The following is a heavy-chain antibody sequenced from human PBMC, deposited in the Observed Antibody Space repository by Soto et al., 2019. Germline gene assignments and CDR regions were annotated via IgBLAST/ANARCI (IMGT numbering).Heavy chain of an antibody. V-gene: IGHV4-4*02. Sequence: SGTLSLTCAVSGGSISSSNWWSWVRQPPGKGLEWIGEIYHSGSTNYNPSLKSRVTISVDKSKNQFSLKLSSVTAADTAVYYCASQHYYDSSGYYVVYWGQGTLVT. CDR3: ASQHYYDSSGYYVVY. CDR1: GGSISSSNW. D-gene: IGHD3-22*01. CDR2: IYHSGST. J-gene: IGHJ4*02.